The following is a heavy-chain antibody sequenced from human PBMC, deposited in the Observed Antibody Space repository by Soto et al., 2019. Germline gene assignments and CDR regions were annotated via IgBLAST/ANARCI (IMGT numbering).Heavy chain of an antibody. CDR2: IYYSGST. V-gene: IGHV4-30-4*01. J-gene: IGHJ3*02. CDR3: ARGGPNDAFDI. Sequence: SETLSLTCTVSGGSISSGDYYWSWIRQPPGKGLEWIGYIYYSGSTYYNPSLKSRVTISVDTSKNQFSLKLSSVTAADTAVYYCARGGPNDAFDIWGQGTMVTVS. CDR1: GGSISSGDYY.